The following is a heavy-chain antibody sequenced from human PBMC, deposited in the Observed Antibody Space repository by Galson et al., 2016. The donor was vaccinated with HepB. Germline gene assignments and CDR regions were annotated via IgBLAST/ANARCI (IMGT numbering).Heavy chain of an antibody. CDR2: IYYSGST. CDR3: ARHKGIAVSGYAIDY. D-gene: IGHD6-19*01. CDR1: GGSISSSSYY. V-gene: IGHV4-39*01. Sequence: ETLSLTCTVSGGSISSSSYYWGWIRQPPGKGLEWIGSIYYSGSTYYNPSLKSRVTISVDTSRNQFSLKLSSVTAADTAVYYCARHKGIAVSGYAIDYWGQGTLVTVSS. J-gene: IGHJ4*02.